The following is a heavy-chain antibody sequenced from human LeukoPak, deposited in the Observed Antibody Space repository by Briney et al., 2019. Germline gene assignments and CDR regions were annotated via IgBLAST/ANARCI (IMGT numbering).Heavy chain of an antibody. V-gene: IGHV3-48*03. CDR2: ISSSGSTI. CDR1: GFTFSSYE. CDR3: AKDHHYDSSGYDY. J-gene: IGHJ4*02. Sequence: GGSLRLSCAASGFTFSSYEMNWVRQAPGKGLEWVSYISSSGSTIYYADSVKGRFTISRDNAKNSLYLQMNSLRAEDTALYYCAKDHHYDSSGYDYWGQGTLVTVSS. D-gene: IGHD3-22*01.